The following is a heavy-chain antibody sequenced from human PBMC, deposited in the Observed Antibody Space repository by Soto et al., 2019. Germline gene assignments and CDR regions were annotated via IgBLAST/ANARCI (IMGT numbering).Heavy chain of an antibody. CDR3: ARLGYSYGYPAETDY. CDR1: GGSISSGDYY. V-gene: IGHV4-30-4*01. D-gene: IGHD5-18*01. Sequence: SETLSLSCTVSGGSISSGDYYWSWIRQPPGKGLEWIGYIYYSGSTYYNPSLKSRVTISVDTSKNQFSLKLSSVTAADTAVYYCARLGYSYGYPAETDYWGQGTLVTVSS. J-gene: IGHJ4*02. CDR2: IYYSGST.